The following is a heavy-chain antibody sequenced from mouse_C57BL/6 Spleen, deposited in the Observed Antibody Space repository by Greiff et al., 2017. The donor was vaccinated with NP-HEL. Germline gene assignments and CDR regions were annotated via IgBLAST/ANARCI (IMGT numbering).Heavy chain of an antibody. J-gene: IGHJ1*03. CDR2: INPSTGGT. CDR3: ARGDPGWYFDV. V-gene: IGHV1-42*01. CDR1: GYSFTGYY. Sequence: EVQLQQSGPELVKPGASVKISCKASGYSFTGYYMNWVKQSPEKSLEWIGEINPSTGGTTYNQKFKAKATLTVDKSSSTAYIQLKSLTSEESAVYYCARGDPGWYFDVWGTGTTVTVSS.